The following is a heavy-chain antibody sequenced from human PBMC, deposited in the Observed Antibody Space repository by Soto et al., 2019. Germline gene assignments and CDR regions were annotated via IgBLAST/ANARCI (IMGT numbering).Heavy chain of an antibody. CDR1: GFTVSSNY. Sequence: PGGSLGLSCAASGFTVSSNYMSWVRQAPGKGLEWVSVIYSGGSTYYADSVKGRFTISRDNSKNTLYLQMNSLRAEDTAVYYCARGHDSSGYYDYWGQGTLVTVSS. CDR2: IYSGGST. CDR3: ARGHDSSGYYDY. V-gene: IGHV3-53*01. D-gene: IGHD3-22*01. J-gene: IGHJ4*02.